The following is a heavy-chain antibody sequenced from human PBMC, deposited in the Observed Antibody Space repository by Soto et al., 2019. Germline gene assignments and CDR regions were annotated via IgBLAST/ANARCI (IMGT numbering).Heavy chain of an antibody. J-gene: IGHJ4*02. V-gene: IGHV3-72*01. CDR3: VRVGDDGGYSYGPPPY. CDR2: TRNKANSYTT. D-gene: IGHD5-18*01. Sequence: GGSLRLSCAASGFTFSDHYMDWVRQAPGKGLEWVGRTRNKANSYTTEYAASVKGRFTISRDDSKNSLYLQMNSLKTEDTAVYYCVRVGDDGGYSYGPPPYWGQGTLVTVSS. CDR1: GFTFSDHY.